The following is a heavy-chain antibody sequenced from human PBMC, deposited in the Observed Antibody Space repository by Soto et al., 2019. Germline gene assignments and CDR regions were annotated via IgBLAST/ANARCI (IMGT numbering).Heavy chain of an antibody. CDR1: GGSISSGGYY. D-gene: IGHD5-12*01. CDR2: IYYSGST. Sequence: PSETLSLTCTVSGGSISSGGYYWSWIRQHPGKGLEWIGYIYYSGSTYYNPSLKSRVTISVDTSKNQFSLKLSSVTAADTAVDYCARGNSGCFEFWGKGTWVTVSS. V-gene: IGHV4-31*03. J-gene: IGHJ4*02. CDR3: ARGNSGCFEF.